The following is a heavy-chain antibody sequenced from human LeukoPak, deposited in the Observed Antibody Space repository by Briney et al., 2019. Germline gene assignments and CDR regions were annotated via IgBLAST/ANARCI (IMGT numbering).Heavy chain of an antibody. D-gene: IGHD3-10*01. CDR2: IYTSGST. J-gene: IGHJ6*03. Sequence: PSETLSLTCTVSGGSISSYYWSWIRQPAGKGLEWIGRIYTSGSTNYNPSLKSRVTMSVDTSKNQFSLKLSSVTAADTAVYYCARAVGSGSFQTYYYYMDVWGKATTVTISS. V-gene: IGHV4-4*07. CDR3: ARAVGSGSFQTYYYYMDV. CDR1: GGSISSYY.